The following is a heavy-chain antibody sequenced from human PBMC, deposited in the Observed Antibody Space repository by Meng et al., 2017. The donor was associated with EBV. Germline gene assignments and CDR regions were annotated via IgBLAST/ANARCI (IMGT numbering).Heavy chain of an antibody. CDR1: GGSFSGYY. V-gene: IGHV4-34*01. D-gene: IGHD5-24*01. J-gene: IGHJ4*02. CDR3: ARGRWLQPGSYFDY. Sequence: VQLQQLGRGLLKPSETLSLTCAVYGGSFSGYYWSWIRQPPGKGLEWIGEINHSGSTNYNPSLKSRVTISVDTSKNQFSLKLSSVTAADTAVYYCARGRWLQPGSYFDYWGQGTLVTVSS. CDR2: INHSGST.